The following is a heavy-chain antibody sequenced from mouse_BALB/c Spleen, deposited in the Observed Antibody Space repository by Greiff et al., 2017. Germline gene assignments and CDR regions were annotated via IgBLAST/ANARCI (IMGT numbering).Heavy chain of an antibody. CDR3: ARDENYYGSSYYFDV. CDR2: ISSGGSYT. CDR1: GFTFSSYA. Sequence: EVHLVESGGGLVKPGGSLKLSCAASGFTFSSYAMSWVRQSPEKRLEWVAEISSGGSYTYYPDTVTGRFTISRDNAKNTLYLEMSSLRSEDTAMYYCARDENYYGSSYYFDVWGAGTTVTVSS. V-gene: IGHV5-9-4*01. D-gene: IGHD1-1*01. J-gene: IGHJ1*01.